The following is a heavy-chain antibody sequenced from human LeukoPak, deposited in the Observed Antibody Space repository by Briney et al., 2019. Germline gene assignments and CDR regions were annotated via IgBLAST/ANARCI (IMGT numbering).Heavy chain of an antibody. D-gene: IGHD4-17*01. V-gene: IGHV4-59*01. J-gene: IGHJ4*02. CDR2: IYYNGDT. Sequence: PSETLSLTCSVSGDSITGYSWSWIRQTPGKGLEWIGYIYYNGDTHYNPSLKSRVTIAVETSKSQFSLKLSSVTAADTAVYYCARDGRVDYGDYTFDYWGQGTQVTVSS. CDR3: ARDGRVDYGDYTFDY. CDR1: GDSITGYS.